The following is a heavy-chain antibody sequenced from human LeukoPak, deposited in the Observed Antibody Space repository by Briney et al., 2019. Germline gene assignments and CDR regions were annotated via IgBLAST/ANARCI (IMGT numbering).Heavy chain of an antibody. CDR3: ARNLMQFTGLAY. J-gene: IGHJ4*02. Sequence: GASVKFSCQASGDTFTTSYMYWVRQAPGQGLEWMGPINTSGGSTTYAQQFQGRVSMTRDLSTSTVYMELSSLRSEDTAVYYCARNLMQFTGLAYWGQGTLVTVSS. CDR1: GDTFTTSY. V-gene: IGHV1-46*01. D-gene: IGHD2-8*02. CDR2: INTSGGST.